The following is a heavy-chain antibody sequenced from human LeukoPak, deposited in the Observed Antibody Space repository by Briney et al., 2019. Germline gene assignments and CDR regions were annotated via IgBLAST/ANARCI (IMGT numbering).Heavy chain of an antibody. J-gene: IGHJ4*02. Sequence: GASLKISCKGSGYSFTSYGICWVRQMPGKGLEWMGIIYPGDSDTRYSPPFQGQVTISADKPISTAYLQWSSLKPSDTAMYYCARHYSSSWYVDYWGQGTLVTVSS. V-gene: IGHV5-51*01. CDR1: GYSFTSYG. CDR3: ARHYSSSWYVDY. D-gene: IGHD6-13*01. CDR2: IYPGDSDT.